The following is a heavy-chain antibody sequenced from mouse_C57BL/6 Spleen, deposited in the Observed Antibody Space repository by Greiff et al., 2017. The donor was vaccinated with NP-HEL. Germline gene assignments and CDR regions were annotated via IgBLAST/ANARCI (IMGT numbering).Heavy chain of an antibody. J-gene: IGHJ3*01. CDR1: GFTFSSYA. Sequence: EVQLVESGGGLVKPGGSLKLSCAASGFTFSSYAMSWVRQTPEKRLEWVATISDGGSYTCYPDNVKGRFTISRDNAKNNLYLQMSDLKSEDTAMYYCARDLFPDYCGSSYAWFAYWGQGTLVTVSA. V-gene: IGHV5-4*01. CDR3: ARDLFPDYCGSSYAWFAY. D-gene: IGHD1-1*01. CDR2: ISDGGSYT.